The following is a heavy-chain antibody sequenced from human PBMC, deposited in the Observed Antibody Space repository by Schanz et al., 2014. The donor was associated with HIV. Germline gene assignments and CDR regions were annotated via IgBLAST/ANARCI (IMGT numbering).Heavy chain of an antibody. J-gene: IGHJ4*02. CDR1: GFNFGDYA. CDR3: AKPEYDSSGNSQSHFDY. D-gene: IGHD3-22*01. Sequence: VQVVDSGGGLVEPGRSLRLSCSTSGFNFGDYAMSWFRQAPGKGLEWVSVISYDGRNKLYADSVKGRFTISRDNSKNTLYLQMTTLRTEDTAVYYCAKPEYDSSGNSQSHFDYWGQGTLVTVSS. V-gene: IGHV3-30-3*02. CDR2: ISYDGRNK.